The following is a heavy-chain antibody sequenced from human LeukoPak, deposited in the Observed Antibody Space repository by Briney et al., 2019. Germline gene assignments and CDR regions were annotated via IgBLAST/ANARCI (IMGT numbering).Heavy chain of an antibody. Sequence: PGGSLRLSCAAYGFTFSSYAMSWVRQAPGKGLVWVSRINSDGSSTSYADSVKGRFTISRDNAKNTVYLQMNSLRAEDTAVYYCATSRTFDYWGQGTLVTVSS. D-gene: IGHD2-8*01. V-gene: IGHV3-74*01. J-gene: IGHJ4*02. CDR2: INSDGSST. CDR1: GFTFSSYA. CDR3: ATSRTFDY.